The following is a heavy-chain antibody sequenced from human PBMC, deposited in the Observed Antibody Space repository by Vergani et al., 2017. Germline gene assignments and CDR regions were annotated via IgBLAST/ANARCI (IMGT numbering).Heavy chain of an antibody. CDR2: ISCNGTST. Sequence: EVQLMESGGGLVQPGGSLRLSCAASGFTFSRYVMSWVRQAPGKGLEWVSSISCNGTSTYYADSVKGRFTISRDNSKNTLNLQMNSLRVEDTAIYHCAKSPSYYDIWGCPPTNRSTMSNYYYFMDVWGKGTTVTVSS. CDR3: AKSPSYYDIWGCPPTNRSTMSNYYYFMDV. CDR1: GFTFSRYV. V-gene: IGHV3-23*01. J-gene: IGHJ6*03. D-gene: IGHD3-9*01.